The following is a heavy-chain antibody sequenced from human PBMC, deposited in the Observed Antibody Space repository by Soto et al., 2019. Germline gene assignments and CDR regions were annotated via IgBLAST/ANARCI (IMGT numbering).Heavy chain of an antibody. CDR1: GGTFSSYS. Sequence: AASVKVSCKASGGTFSSYSISWVRQAPGQGLEWMGGIIPIFGTANYAQRFQGRVTITADKSTSTAYMELSSLRSEDTAVYYCARDREGATPPSFDYWGQGTLVTVSS. CDR2: IIPIFGTA. D-gene: IGHD1-26*01. V-gene: IGHV1-69*06. CDR3: ARDREGATPPSFDY. J-gene: IGHJ4*02.